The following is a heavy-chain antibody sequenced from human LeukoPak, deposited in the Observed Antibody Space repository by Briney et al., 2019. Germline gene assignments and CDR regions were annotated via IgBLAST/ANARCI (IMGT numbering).Heavy chain of an antibody. CDR2: IYPGDSDT. J-gene: IGHJ4*02. CDR1: GYSFTSYW. V-gene: IGHV5-51*01. Sequence: GEPLKISCKGSGYSFTSYWIGWVRQMPGKGLEWMGIIYPGDSDTRYSPSFQGQVTISADKSISTAYLQWSSLKASDTAMYYCARQRVPAAIRFDYWGQGTLVTVSS. CDR3: ARQRVPAAIRFDY. D-gene: IGHD2-2*02.